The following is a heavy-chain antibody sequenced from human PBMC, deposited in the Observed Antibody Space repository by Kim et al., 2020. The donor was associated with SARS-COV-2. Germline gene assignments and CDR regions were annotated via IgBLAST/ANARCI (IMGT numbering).Heavy chain of an antibody. Sequence: ETSYAQKFQGRVTMTEDTSTDTAYMELSSLRSEDTAVYDCAITTSAPLDYWGQGTLVTVSS. J-gene: IGHJ4*02. CDR3: AITTSAPLDY. D-gene: IGHD1-1*01. V-gene: IGHV1-24*01. CDR2: ET.